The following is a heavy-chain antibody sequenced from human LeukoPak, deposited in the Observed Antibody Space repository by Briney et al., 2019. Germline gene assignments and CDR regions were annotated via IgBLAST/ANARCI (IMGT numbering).Heavy chain of an antibody. CDR3: RDVFDY. CDR1: GFTFSSYE. J-gene: IGHJ4*02. Sequence: GRSLRLSCAASGFTFSSYEMNWVRQAPGKGLEWVSYISSSGSTIYYADSVKGRFTISRDNSNNTLYLQMNSLRAEDTAVYYCRDVFDYWGQGTLVTVSS. V-gene: IGHV3-48*03. CDR2: ISSSGSTI. D-gene: IGHD3-16*01.